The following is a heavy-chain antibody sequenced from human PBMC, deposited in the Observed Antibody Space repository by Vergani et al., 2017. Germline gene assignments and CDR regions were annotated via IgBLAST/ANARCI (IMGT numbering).Heavy chain of an antibody. Sequence: QLQLQESGPGLVKPSETLSLTCTVSGSSISSSSYYWGWIRQPPGKGLEWIGRIYYSGTTYYNPSLKSRVTISVDTSKNQFSLKLSSVTAADTAVYYCARHPACGGDCYYMDDWGKGTTVTVSS. D-gene: IGHD2-21*01. CDR1: GSSISSSSYY. V-gene: IGHV4-39*01. CDR3: ARHPACGGDCYYMDD. CDR2: IYYSGTT. J-gene: IGHJ6*03.